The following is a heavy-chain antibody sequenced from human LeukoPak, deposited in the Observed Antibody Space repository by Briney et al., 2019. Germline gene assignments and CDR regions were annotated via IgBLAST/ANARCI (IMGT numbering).Heavy chain of an antibody. Sequence: GESLKISCKGSGYSFTSYWIGWVRQMPGKGLEWMGIIYPGDSDTRYSPSFQGQVTISADKSISTAYLQWSSLKASDTAMYYCARLAAADYSSGWPYYFDYWGQGTLVTVSS. CDR1: GYSFTSYW. D-gene: IGHD6-19*01. CDR2: IYPGDSDT. J-gene: IGHJ4*02. V-gene: IGHV5-51*01. CDR3: ARLAAADYSSGWPYYFDY.